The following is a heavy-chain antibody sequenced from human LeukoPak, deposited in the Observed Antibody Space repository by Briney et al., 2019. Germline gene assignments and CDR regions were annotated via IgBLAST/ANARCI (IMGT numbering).Heavy chain of an antibody. CDR3: ARGEPIAAAAVD. V-gene: IGHV4-59*12. CDR2: IYYSGST. J-gene: IGHJ4*02. D-gene: IGHD6-13*01. CDR1: GGSISSYY. Sequence: SETLSLTCTVSGGSISSYYWSWIRQPPGKGLEWIGYIYYSGSTNYNPSLKGRVTISVDTSKNQFSLKLSSVTAADTAVYYCARGEPIAAAAVDWGQGTLVTVSS.